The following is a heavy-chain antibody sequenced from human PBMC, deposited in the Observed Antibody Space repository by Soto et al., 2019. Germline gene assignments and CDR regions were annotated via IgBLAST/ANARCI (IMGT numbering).Heavy chain of an antibody. V-gene: IGHV3-48*02. CDR1: GFDFSYYN. D-gene: IGHD6-6*01. Sequence: EVQLVESGGGLIQPGGSLRLSCAASGFDFSYYNMNWVRQAPGKGLEWVSYISNSGAIIYYADSVKGRFSISRDNAKNTRQRHMKSLGEEDTAVYCCARGASSSSLEGWTFWGQGAGVTVSS. CDR2: ISNSGAII. J-gene: IGHJ4*02. CDR3: ARGASSSSLEGWTF.